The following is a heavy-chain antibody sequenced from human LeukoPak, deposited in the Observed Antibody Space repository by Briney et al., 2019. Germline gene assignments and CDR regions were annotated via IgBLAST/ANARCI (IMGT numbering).Heavy chain of an antibody. J-gene: IGHJ4*02. D-gene: IGHD4-17*01. CDR3: ERYGDGEVEFDY. CDR2: ISSDGSST. CDR1: GFTFSSYW. Sequence: PGGSLRLSCAASGFTFSSYWMHWVRQAPGKGLVWVSRISSDGSSTTNADSVKGRFTISRDNAKNTLYLQMNSLRGEDTAVYYCERYGDGEVEFDYWGQGTLVTVSS. V-gene: IGHV3-74*01.